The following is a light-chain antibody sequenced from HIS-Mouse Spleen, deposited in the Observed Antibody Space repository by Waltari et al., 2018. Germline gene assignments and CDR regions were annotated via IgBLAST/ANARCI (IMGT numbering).Light chain of an antibody. CDR2: GAS. Sequence: EIVLTQSPGTLSLSPGERATLSCRASQSVSSSYLAWYQQKPGQAPRLLIYGASSRATGIPDRFSGSGSGTDFTLTISRLEPEDFAVYYCQQSGSSSTFGQGTRLEIK. CDR1: QSVSSSY. J-gene: IGKJ5*01. CDR3: QQSGSSST. V-gene: IGKV3-20*01.